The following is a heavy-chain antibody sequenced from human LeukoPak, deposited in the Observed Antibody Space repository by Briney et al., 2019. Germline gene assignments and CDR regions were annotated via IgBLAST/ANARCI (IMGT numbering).Heavy chain of an antibody. CDR2: IYHSGSI. CDR3: ARRSWGMVAGAFDI. J-gene: IGHJ3*02. V-gene: IGHV4-38-2*01. Sequence: SETLSLTCAVSGYSISSGYYWGWIRQPPGKGLEWIGSIYHSGSIYYNPSLKSRVTISVDTSKNQFSLKLSSVTAADTAVYYCARRSWGMVAGAFDIWGQGTMVTVSS. CDR1: GYSISSGYY. D-gene: IGHD3-16*01.